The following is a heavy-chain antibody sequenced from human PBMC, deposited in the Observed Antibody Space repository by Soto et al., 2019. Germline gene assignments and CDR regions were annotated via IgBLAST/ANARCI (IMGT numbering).Heavy chain of an antibody. CDR3: ARGRELEAFDY. Sequence: QVQLVQSGAEVKKPGSSVKVSCKASGGTFSSYAISWVRQAPGHGLEWMGGISPIFGTANYAQKFKGRVTITADESTSTAYMELSSLRSEITAVDYCARGRELEAFDYWGQGTLCIVSS. CDR1: GGTFSSYA. J-gene: IGHJ4*02. D-gene: IGHD1-26*01. CDR2: ISPIFGTA. V-gene: IGHV1-69*01.